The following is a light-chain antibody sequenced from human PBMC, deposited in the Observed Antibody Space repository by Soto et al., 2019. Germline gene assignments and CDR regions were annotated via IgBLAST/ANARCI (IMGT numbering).Light chain of an antibody. V-gene: IGLV4-60*03. CDR2: LEGSGKF. Sequence: QPVLTQSSSASASLGSSVNLTCSLSSEYSSYIIAWHQQQPGKAPRYLMKLEGSGKFNRESGVPDRFSASSSGADRCLTISNLQSVDEADDSCETYDTNTQVFGGRTKVT. J-gene: IGLJ2*01. CDR3: ETYDTNTQV. CDR1: SEYSSYI.